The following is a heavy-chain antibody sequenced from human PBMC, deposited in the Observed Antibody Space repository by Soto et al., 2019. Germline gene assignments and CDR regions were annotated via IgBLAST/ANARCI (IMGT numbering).Heavy chain of an antibody. Sequence: GGSLRLSCAASGFTLSTYEMMWVRQAPGKGLEWVSYISTSGTTTYYADSVRGRFTISRDNAKNSLDLQMNSLRAGDTAVYYCVTSLSGYYYNYWGQGTLVTVSS. CDR1: GFTLSTYE. CDR2: ISTSGTTT. V-gene: IGHV3-48*03. J-gene: IGHJ4*02. CDR3: VTSLSGYYYNY. D-gene: IGHD3-22*01.